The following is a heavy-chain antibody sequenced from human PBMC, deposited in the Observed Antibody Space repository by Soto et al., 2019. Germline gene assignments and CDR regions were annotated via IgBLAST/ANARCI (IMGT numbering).Heavy chain of an antibody. CDR3: ARQRAPDCRQSSCYTWSFDY. J-gene: IGHJ4*02. D-gene: IGHD2-15*01. Sequence: KPSETLSLTCAVSGGSISGNNWWSWVRQPPEKGLEWIGEMYHAGDTNYNPSLKSRVTISVDRSKNQFSLKLNSVTAADTAVYYCARQRAPDCRQSSCYTWSFDYWGQGTLVTVSS. CDR2: MYHAGDT. CDR1: GGSISGNNW. V-gene: IGHV4-4*02.